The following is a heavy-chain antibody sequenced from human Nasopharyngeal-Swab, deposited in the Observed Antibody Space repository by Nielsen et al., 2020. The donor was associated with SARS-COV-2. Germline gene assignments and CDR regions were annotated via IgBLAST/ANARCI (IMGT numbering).Heavy chain of an antibody. D-gene: IGHD4-23*01. J-gene: IGHJ4*02. Sequence: LKISCAAPGFPFSSYEMNWVRQAPGKGLEWVSYISSSGSTIYYADSVKGRFTISRDNAKNSLYLQMNSLRAEDTAVYYCARGRVRHFDYWGQGTLVTVSS. CDR2: ISSSGSTI. V-gene: IGHV3-48*03. CDR3: ARGRVRHFDY. CDR1: GFPFSSYE.